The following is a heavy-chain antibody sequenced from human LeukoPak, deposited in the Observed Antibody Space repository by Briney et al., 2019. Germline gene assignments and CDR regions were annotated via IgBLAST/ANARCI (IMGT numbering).Heavy chain of an antibody. D-gene: IGHD2-15*01. CDR3: AKVVDPYAPRYHYYGMDV. CDR2: ISYDGSNK. CDR1: GFTFSSYG. V-gene: IGHV3-30*18. J-gene: IGHJ6*02. Sequence: GGSLRLSCAASGFTFSSYGMHWVRQAPGKGLEWVAVISYDGSNKYYADSVKGRFTISRDNSKNTLYLQMNSLRAEDTAVYYCAKVVDPYAPRYHYYGMDVWGQGTTVTVSS.